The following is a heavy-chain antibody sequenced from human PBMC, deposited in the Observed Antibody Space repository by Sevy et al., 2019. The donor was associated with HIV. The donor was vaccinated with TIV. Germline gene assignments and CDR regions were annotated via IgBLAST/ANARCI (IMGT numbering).Heavy chain of an antibody. D-gene: IGHD3-9*01. CDR1: GYTFTSYY. CDR2: INPSGGST. CDR3: ARDTDNYDILTGYYPFDY. Sequence: ASVKVSCKASGYTFTSYYMHWVRQAPGQGLEWMEIINPSGGSTSYAQKFQGRVTMTRDTSTSTVYMEVSSLRSEDTAVYYCARDTDNYDILTGYYPFDYWGQGTLVTVSS. J-gene: IGHJ4*02. V-gene: IGHV1-46*01.